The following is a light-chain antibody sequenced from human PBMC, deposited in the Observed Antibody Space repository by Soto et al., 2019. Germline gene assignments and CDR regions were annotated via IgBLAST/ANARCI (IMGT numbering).Light chain of an antibody. J-gene: IGKJ5*01. CDR3: QQTYRIPPT. V-gene: IGKV1-39*01. CDR1: QSVSGF. Sequence: DIQMTHSPSSLSASVGDTVTITCRASQSVSGFLHWYQQKPGKAPNLLIYAASSLQSGVPPRFSGSGSGTGFTLTISSLQPEDFALYYCQQTYRIPPTFGQGTRLEIK. CDR2: AAS.